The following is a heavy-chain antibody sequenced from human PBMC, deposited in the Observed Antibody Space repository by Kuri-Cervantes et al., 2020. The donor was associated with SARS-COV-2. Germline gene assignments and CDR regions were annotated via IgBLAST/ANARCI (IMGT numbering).Heavy chain of an antibody. CDR1: GYSFTSYW. CDR2: IYPGDSDT. CDR3: ARGDGDGYNSYYFDY. D-gene: IGHD5-24*01. J-gene: IGHJ4*02. V-gene: IGHV5-51*01. Sequence: GESLKISCKGSGYSFTSYWIGWVRQMPGKGLEWMGIIYPGDSDTRYGPSFQGQVTISVDKSINTAYLQWSSLKASDTAMFYCARGDGDGYNSYYFDYWGQGTLVTVSS.